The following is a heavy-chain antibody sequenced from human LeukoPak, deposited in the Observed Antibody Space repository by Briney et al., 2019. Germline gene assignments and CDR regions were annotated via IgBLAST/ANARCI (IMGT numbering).Heavy chain of an antibody. V-gene: IGHV1-2*02. CDR3: ARVGQQLVRSFWSARNLWFDP. J-gene: IGHJ5*02. Sequence: ASVKVSCKASGYTFTGYYMHWVRQAPGQGLEWMGWINPNSGGTNYAQKFQGRVTVTRDTSISTAYMELSRLRSDDTAVYYCARVGQQLVRSFWSARNLWFDPWGQGTLVTVSS. D-gene: IGHD6-13*01. CDR2: INPNSGGT. CDR1: GYTFTGYY.